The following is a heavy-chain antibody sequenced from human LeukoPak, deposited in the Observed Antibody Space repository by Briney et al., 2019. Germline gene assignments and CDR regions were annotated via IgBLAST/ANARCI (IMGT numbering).Heavy chain of an antibody. CDR3: ARASSYFDY. J-gene: IGHJ4*02. D-gene: IGHD5/OR15-5a*01. V-gene: IGHV3-33*08. CDR2: IWYDGSNK. Sequence: GGSLRLSCAASGFTVSSNYMSWVRQAPGKGLEWVALIWYDGSNKYYADSVKGRFTISRDNSKNTLYLQMNSLRAEDTAVYYCARASSYFDYWGQGTLVTVSS. CDR1: GFTVSSNY.